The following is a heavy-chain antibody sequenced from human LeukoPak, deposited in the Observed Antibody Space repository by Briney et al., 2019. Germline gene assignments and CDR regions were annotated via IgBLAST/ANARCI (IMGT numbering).Heavy chain of an antibody. J-gene: IGHJ6*02. CDR3: ARDYRSGTPTYGMDV. D-gene: IGHD1-1*01. CDR1: GVTFSSYI. Sequence: GGSLRLSCAASGVTFSSYIMYWVRQAPGKGLEWIGLISYDGSTKYYADSVKGRFTISRDNSKNTLYLQVSSLRAEDTALYYCARDYRSGTPTYGMDVWGQGTTVTVSS. V-gene: IGHV3-30*04. CDR2: ISYDGSTK.